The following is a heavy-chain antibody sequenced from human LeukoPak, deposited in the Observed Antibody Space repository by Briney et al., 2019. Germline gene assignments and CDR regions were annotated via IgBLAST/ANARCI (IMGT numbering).Heavy chain of an antibody. CDR3: AKVPDIVVVPATYYFDY. J-gene: IGHJ4*02. V-gene: IGHV3-23*01. Sequence: TGGSLRLSCAASGFTFSSYAMSWVRQGPGKGLEWVLPISGSGGSTYYADSVKGRFTISRDNSKNTLYLQIISLRAEDTAVYYCAKVPDIVVVPATYYFDYWGQGTLVTVSS. D-gene: IGHD2-2*01. CDR1: GFTFSSYA. CDR2: ISGSGGST.